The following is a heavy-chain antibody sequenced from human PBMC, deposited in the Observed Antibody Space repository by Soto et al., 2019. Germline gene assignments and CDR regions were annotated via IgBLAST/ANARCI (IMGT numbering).Heavy chain of an antibody. D-gene: IGHD3-16*01. CDR2: IIPIFDAP. CDR3: TRAIGSGGVMGGFDY. J-gene: IGHJ4*02. Sequence: QVELVQSGAQVKKPGSAVKVSCKASGGSFNMYAMNWVRQAPGHGLEWMGGIIPIFDAPRYSEQFQGRVTITVDESTSTAYMELSSLRSDDTAIYYCTRAIGSGGVMGGFDYWGQGTLVTVFS. V-gene: IGHV1-69*01. CDR1: GGSFNMYA.